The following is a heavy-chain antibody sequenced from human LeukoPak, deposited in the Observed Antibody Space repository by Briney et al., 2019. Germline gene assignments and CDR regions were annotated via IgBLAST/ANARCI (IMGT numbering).Heavy chain of an antibody. CDR1: GYTFTSYY. D-gene: IGHD1-14*01. V-gene: IGHV1-46*01. CDR2: INPSGGST. J-gene: IGHJ4*02. Sequence: VASVKVSCKASGYTFTSYYMHWVRQAPGQGLEWMGIINPSGGSTSYAQKFQGRVTMTRDTSTSTVYMELSSLRSEDTAVYYCARGQSLLTPDSSYYFDYWGQGTLVTVSS. CDR3: ARGQSLLTPDSSYYFDY.